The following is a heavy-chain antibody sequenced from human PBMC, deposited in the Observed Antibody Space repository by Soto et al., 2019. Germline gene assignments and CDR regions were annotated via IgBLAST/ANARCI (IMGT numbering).Heavy chain of an antibody. V-gene: IGHV3-23*01. J-gene: IGHJ3*02. Sequence: EVQLLESGGGLVQPGGSLRLSCAASGFTFSSYAMSWVRQAPGKGLEWVSAISGSGGSTYYADSVKGRFTISRDNSKNTLYLQVNSLRAEDTAVHYCAILNRGSARAYDAFDIRGQGTMVTVSS. CDR1: GFTFSSYA. CDR3: AILNRGSARAYDAFDI. CDR2: ISGSGGST. D-gene: IGHD3-3*01.